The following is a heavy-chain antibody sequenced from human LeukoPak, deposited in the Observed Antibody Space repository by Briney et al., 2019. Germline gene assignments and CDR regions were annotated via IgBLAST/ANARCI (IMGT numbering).Heavy chain of an antibody. J-gene: IGHJ4*02. Sequence: SETLSLTCTVSGGSISSSTYYWGWIRQPPGKGLEWIGSINYSGSTFYNPSLKSRVTISVDTSKNQFSLTVNSVTAADTAVYYCARERPQTTYYSDSSGYSCFDYWGQGTLVTVSS. D-gene: IGHD3-22*01. V-gene: IGHV4-39*02. CDR3: ARERPQTTYYSDSSGYSCFDY. CDR1: GGSISSSTYY. CDR2: INYSGST.